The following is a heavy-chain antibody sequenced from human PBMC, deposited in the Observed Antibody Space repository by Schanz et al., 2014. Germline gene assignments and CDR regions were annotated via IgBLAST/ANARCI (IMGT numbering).Heavy chain of an antibody. CDR3: AREYASTWFESNVMAGRIDN. CDR1: GFIFTSYS. D-gene: IGHD2-8*01. CDR2: ISSSSNYY. J-gene: IGHJ4*02. Sequence: VQLVESGGGVVQPGDSLRLSCATSGFIFTSYSMHWVRQAPGKGLEWVSSISSSSNYYYYADSVKGRFTISRDAAKDSLFLQMTSLRADDTAVYFCAREYASTWFESNVMAGRIDNWGQGTLVTVSS. V-gene: IGHV3-21*01.